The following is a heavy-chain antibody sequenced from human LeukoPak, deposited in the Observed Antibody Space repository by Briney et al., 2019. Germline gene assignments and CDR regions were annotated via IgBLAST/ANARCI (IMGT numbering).Heavy chain of an antibody. V-gene: IGHV3-74*01. CDR2: INTDGSTT. CDR1: GFTFGTYW. D-gene: IGHD5-12*01. CDR3: AKESGYDVDLEY. J-gene: IGHJ4*02. Sequence: GGSLRLSCAGSGFTFGTYWMHWVRQAPGGGLVWASGINTDGSTTSYADSVKGRFTISRDNAKNTVYLQMSSLRAEDTAVYYCAKESGYDVDLEYWGQGALVTVSS.